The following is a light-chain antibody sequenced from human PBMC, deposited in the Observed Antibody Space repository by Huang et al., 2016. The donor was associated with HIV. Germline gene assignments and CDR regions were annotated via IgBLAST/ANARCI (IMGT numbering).Light chain of an antibody. J-gene: IGKJ4*01. CDR3: QRYGTSALA. Sequence: IVLTQSPGTLSLSPGQRATLSCRASQSVSSNYLAWYQQKPGQAPRLLLYGASSRASGIPDRFSGSGSVTDFTLTISRLEPEDFAVYFCQRYGTSALAFGGGTRVDIK. CDR1: QSVSSNY. V-gene: IGKV3-20*01. CDR2: GAS.